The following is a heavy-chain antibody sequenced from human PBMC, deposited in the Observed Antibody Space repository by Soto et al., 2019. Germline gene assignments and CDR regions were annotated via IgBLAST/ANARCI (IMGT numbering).Heavy chain of an antibody. CDR3: ARDAYSSGWTFRRI. CDR2: ISAYNGNT. D-gene: IGHD6-19*01. J-gene: IGHJ3*02. CDR1: GYTFTSYG. V-gene: IGHV1-18*01. Sequence: ASVKVSCKASGYTFTSYGISWVRQAPGQGLEWMGWISAYNGNTNYAQKLQGRVSMTTDTSTSTAYMELRSLRSDDTAVYYCARDAYSSGWTFRRIWGQGTMVTVS.